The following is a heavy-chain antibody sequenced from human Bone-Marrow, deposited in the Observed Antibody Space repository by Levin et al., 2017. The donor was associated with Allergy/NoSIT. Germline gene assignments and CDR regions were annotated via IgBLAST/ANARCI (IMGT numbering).Heavy chain of an antibody. Sequence: PGGSLRLSCAASGFTFRVHAMSWVRQGPDQGLHWVSSISGSGGTIHYAESVKGRFTVSRDNSKNTVYLTMNSLKDEDTAVYYCAKGHYNSGSPIVETYYYGMDVWGQGTTVSVSS. V-gene: IGHV3-23*01. D-gene: IGHD3-10*01. CDR2: ISGSGGTI. J-gene: IGHJ6*02. CDR3: AKGHYNSGSPIVETYYYGMDV. CDR1: GFTFRVHA.